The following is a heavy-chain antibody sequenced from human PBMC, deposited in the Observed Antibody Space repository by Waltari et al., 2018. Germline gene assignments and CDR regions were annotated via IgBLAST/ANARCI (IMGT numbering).Heavy chain of an antibody. Sequence: QLHLQESGPGLVKPSETLSLTCSVSGGSITSTSHYWGWIRQPPGTGLEWTGTISYSGAIYNNPSLKSRLTISVDTSKNQFSLKLSSVTAADTALYYCATYVGASVGTAAFDVWGQGTMVTVSS. CDR3: ATYVGASVGTAAFDV. V-gene: IGHV4-39*01. CDR2: ISYSGAI. J-gene: IGHJ3*01. CDR1: GGSITSTSHY. D-gene: IGHD3-16*01.